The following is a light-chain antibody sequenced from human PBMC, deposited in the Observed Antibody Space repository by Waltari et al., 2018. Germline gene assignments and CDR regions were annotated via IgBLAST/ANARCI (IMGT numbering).Light chain of an antibody. V-gene: IGLV2-11*01. CDR2: DVN. J-gene: IGLJ3*02. CDR3: CSYAGSYIWV. CDR1: SRDVGTYKY. Sequence: QSALTQPRSVSGSPGQSVAISCTGTSRDVGTYKYVSWYQQHPGKAPKLIIYDVNERTSGVPDRFSGSQSGNTASLTISGLQAEDEADYYCCSYAGSYIWVFGGGTKLTVL.